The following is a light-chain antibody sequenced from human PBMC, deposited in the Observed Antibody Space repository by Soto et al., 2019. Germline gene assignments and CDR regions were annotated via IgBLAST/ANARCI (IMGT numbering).Light chain of an antibody. CDR3: LQYNGYYRT. Sequence: DIQMTQSPSLLSASVGDTVTITCRASQTISGWLAWYQQNPGKAPKLLIFDASTLESGVPSRFSGSGSGTTFTLTITSLQADDFATYYCLQYNGYYRTFGQGTKVEIK. CDR2: DAS. J-gene: IGKJ1*01. CDR1: QTISGW. V-gene: IGKV1-5*01.